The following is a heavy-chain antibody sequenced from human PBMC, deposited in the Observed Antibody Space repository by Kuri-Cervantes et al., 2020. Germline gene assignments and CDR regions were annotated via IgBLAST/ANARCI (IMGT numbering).Heavy chain of an antibody. D-gene: IGHD2-8*02. CDR2: INHSGST. J-gene: IGHJ6*02. CDR3: AXVKGNGWWDXXYYGMDV. Sequence: SETLSLTCAVYGXSFSGYYWSWIRQPPGKGLEWIGEINHSGSTNYNPSLKSRVTISVDTSKNXFSLKLSSVTAADTAVYYCAXVKGNGWWDXXYYGMDVWGQGTTVTVSS. CDR1: GXSFSGYY. V-gene: IGHV4-34*01.